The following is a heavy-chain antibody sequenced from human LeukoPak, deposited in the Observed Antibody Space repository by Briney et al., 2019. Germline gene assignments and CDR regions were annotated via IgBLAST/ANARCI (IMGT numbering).Heavy chain of an antibody. V-gene: IGHV1-24*01. CDR1: GYTLTELS. CDR2: FDPEDGET. CDR3: ATVAPDNCDILTGYHYYFDY. D-gene: IGHD3-9*01. Sequence: ASVKVSCKVSGYTLTELSMHWVRQAPGKGLEWMGGFDPEDGETIYAQKFQGRVTMTEDTSTDTAYMELSSLRSEDTAVYYCATVAPDNCDILTGYHYYFDYWGQGTLVTVSS. J-gene: IGHJ4*02.